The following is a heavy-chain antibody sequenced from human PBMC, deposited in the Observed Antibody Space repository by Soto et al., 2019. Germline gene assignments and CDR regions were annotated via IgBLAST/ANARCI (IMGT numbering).Heavy chain of an antibody. CDR3: ARGVYYDSSGYVY. V-gene: IGHV3-48*01. Sequence: GGSLRLSCAASGFTFSSYSMNWVRQAPGKGLEWVSYISSSSSTIYYADSVKGRFTISRDNAKNSLYLQMNSLRAEDTAVYYCARGVYYDSSGYVYWGQGTLVTVSS. J-gene: IGHJ4*02. CDR1: GFTFSSYS. D-gene: IGHD3-22*01. CDR2: ISSSSSTI.